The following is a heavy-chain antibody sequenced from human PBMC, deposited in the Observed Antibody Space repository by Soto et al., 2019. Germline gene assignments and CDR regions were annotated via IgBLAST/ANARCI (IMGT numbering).Heavy chain of an antibody. CDR2: IIPIFGTA. CDR1: GGTFSSYA. Sequence: QVQLVQSGAEVKKPGSSVKVSCKASGGTFSSYAISWVRQAPGQGLEWMGGIIPIFGTANYAQKFQGRVTITAVKSTSTAYMELRSRRSEDTAVYYCARDASIAAQTGAFDIWGQGTMVTVSS. V-gene: IGHV1-69*06. J-gene: IGHJ3*02. CDR3: ARDASIAAQTGAFDI. D-gene: IGHD6-6*01.